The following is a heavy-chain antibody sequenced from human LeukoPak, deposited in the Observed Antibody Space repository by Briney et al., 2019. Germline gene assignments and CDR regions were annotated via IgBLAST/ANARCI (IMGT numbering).Heavy chain of an antibody. D-gene: IGHD5-24*01. Sequence: GASVKVSCKASGYSFTSYGISGVRQAPGQGLDGMGWINPYNCNTNYAQKLQGRVTMTTDTSTSTDYMELKSLRSDDTAVYYCAREHRWLQSLYYFDYWGQGTLVTVSP. J-gene: IGHJ4*02. CDR1: GYSFTSYG. V-gene: IGHV1-18*01. CDR3: AREHRWLQSLYYFDY. CDR2: INPYNCNT.